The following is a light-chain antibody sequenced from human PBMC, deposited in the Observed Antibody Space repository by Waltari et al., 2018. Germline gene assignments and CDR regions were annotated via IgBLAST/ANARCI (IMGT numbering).Light chain of an antibody. Sequence: DIQMTQSPSPLSASVGDRVTITCRASHSISTWLAWYQQKPGKAPKLLIYEASSLENGVPSRFSGSGSGTHFSFTINNLQPDDFATYYCQQCSTLPFTFGGGT. V-gene: IGKV1-5*03. CDR3: QQCSTLPFT. J-gene: IGKJ4*01. CDR2: EAS. CDR1: HSISTW.